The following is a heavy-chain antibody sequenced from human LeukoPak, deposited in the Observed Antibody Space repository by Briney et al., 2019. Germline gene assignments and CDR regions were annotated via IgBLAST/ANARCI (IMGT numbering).Heavy chain of an antibody. Sequence: PSETLSLTCTVSGYSISSGYYWGWIRQPPGKGLEWIGSIYHSGSTYYNPSLKSRVTISVDTSKNQFSLKLSSVTAADTAVYYCARTAGEGPRSYYTHFDYWGQGTLVTVSS. CDR1: GYSISSGYY. CDR3: ARTAGEGPRSYYTHFDY. CDR2: IYHSGST. J-gene: IGHJ4*02. V-gene: IGHV4-38-2*02. D-gene: IGHD3-10*01.